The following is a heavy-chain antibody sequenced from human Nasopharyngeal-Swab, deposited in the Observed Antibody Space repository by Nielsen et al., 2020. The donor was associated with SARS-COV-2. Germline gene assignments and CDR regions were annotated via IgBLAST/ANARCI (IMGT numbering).Heavy chain of an antibody. D-gene: IGHD4-17*01. J-gene: IGHJ4*02. V-gene: IGHV3-13*01. CDR1: GFTFSSYD. CDR2: IATAGDT. Sequence: GGSLRLSCAASGFTFSSYDMHWVRQATGKGLEWVSAIATAGDTYYPGSVKGRFTISRENVKNSLYLQMNSLRAGDTAVYYCARGDYGDYYYFDYWGQGTLVTVSS. CDR3: ARGDYGDYYYFDY.